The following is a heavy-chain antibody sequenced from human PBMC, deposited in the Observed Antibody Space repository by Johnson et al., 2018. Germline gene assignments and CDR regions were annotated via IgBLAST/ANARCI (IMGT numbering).Heavy chain of an antibody. CDR1: GFTFSSYA. V-gene: IGHV3-30-3*01. CDR2: ISYDGNNK. CDR3: ARDKGEMATIFSVFDI. D-gene: IGHD5-24*01. Sequence: QVQLVQSGGGLVQPGGSLRLSCAASGFTFSSYAMHWVRQAPGKGLEWVAVISYDGNNKYYAASVKGRFTISRDNSKNTLYLQMNSLRAEDTAVYYCARDKGEMATIFSVFDIWGQGTMVTVSS. J-gene: IGHJ3*02.